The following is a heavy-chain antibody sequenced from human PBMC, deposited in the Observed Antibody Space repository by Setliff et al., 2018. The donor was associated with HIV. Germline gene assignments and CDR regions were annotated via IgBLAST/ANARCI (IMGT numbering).Heavy chain of an antibody. CDR2: VNHSGST. V-gene: IGHV4-34*01. CDR3: ARGGVLDYGLNFDY. D-gene: IGHD4-17*01. CDR1: GRSFSGYY. Sequence: SETLSLTCVVYGRSFSGYYWTWIRQPPGKGLEWIGEVNHSGSTNYNPSLKRRVTISVDTSKKDISLNLDFVTAADTAVYYCARGGVLDYGLNFDYWGQGTLVTVSS. J-gene: IGHJ4*02.